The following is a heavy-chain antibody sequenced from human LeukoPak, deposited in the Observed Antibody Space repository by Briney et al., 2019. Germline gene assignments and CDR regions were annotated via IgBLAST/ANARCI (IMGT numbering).Heavy chain of an antibody. CDR1: GFTFSSYE. V-gene: IGHV3-48*03. CDR3: ARVGCSSTSCSYFDY. Sequence: RPGGSLRLSCAASGFTFSSYEMNWVRQAPGKGLEWVSYISSSGSTIYYADSVKGRFTISRGNAKNSLYLQMNSLRAEDTAVYYCARVGCSSTSCSYFDYWGQGTLVTVSS. D-gene: IGHD2-2*01. J-gene: IGHJ4*02. CDR2: ISSSGSTI.